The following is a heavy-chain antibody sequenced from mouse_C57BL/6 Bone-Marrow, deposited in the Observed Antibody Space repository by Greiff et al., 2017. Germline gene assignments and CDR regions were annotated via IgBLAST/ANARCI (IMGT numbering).Heavy chain of an antibody. CDR1: GYTFTSYW. J-gene: IGHJ4*01. CDR3: AREDSSSYLCYAMDY. CDR2: IYPGSGST. V-gene: IGHV1-55*01. D-gene: IGHD3-2*02. Sequence: QVQLQQPGAELVKPGASVKMSCKASGYTFTSYWITWVKQRPGQGLEWIGDIYPGSGSTNYNEKFQSKATLTVDPSSSTAYMQLSSLTAEDSAVYDCAREDSSSYLCYAMDYWGQGTSVTVSS.